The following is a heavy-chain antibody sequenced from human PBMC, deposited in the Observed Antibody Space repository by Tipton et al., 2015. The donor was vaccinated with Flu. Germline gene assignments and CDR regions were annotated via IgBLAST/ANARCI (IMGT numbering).Heavy chain of an antibody. CDR2: ISGSGGST. Sequence: SLRLSCAASGFTFSSYAMSWVRQAPGKGLEWVSAISGSGGSTYYAESVKGRFTISRDNSKNTLYLQMNSLRAEDTAVYYCAKADYYDSSGYYVRFVFDYWGQGTLVTVSS. CDR1: GFTFSSYA. J-gene: IGHJ4*02. V-gene: IGHV3-23*01. D-gene: IGHD3-22*01. CDR3: AKADYYDSSGYYVRFVFDY.